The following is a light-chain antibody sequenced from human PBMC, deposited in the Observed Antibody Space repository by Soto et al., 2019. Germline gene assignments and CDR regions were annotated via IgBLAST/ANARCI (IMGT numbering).Light chain of an antibody. V-gene: IGKV3-20*01. CDR3: QQYGSSPRT. Sequence: EIVLTQSPGTLSLSPGERATLSCRASQSVSSNYLAWFQQKPGQAPRLLTYGASSRAAGIPDRFSGSGSGTDFSRTISRLEPEDFVVYYCQQYGSSPRTFGQGTKVEIK. CDR2: GAS. J-gene: IGKJ1*01. CDR1: QSVSSNY.